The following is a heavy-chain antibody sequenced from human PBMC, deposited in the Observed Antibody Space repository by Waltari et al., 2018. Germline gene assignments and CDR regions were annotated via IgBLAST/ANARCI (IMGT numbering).Heavy chain of an antibody. J-gene: IGHJ5*02. Sequence: EVQLVESGGGLVQPGGSLRLSCAASGFTFSSYSMNWVRQAPGKGLEWVSYMSSSSSTIYYADSVKGRFTISRDNAKNSLYLQMNSLRAEDTAVYYCAREVPYCGGDCFTGWFDPWGQGTLVTVSS. CDR2: MSSSSSTI. CDR1: GFTFSSYS. V-gene: IGHV3-48*01. CDR3: AREVPYCGGDCFTGWFDP. D-gene: IGHD2-21*01.